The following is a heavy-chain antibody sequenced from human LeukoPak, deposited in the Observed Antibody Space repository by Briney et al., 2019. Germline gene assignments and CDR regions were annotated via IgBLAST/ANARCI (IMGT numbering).Heavy chain of an antibody. V-gene: IGHV1-2*02. J-gene: IGHJ4*02. Sequence: ASVKVSCKASGYTFTGYYMHWVQQAPGQGLEWMGWINPNSGGTNYAQKFQGRVTMTEDTSTDTAYMELSSLRSEDTAVYYCATDYLIAAAGTTFDYWGQGTLVTVSS. CDR1: GYTFTGYY. D-gene: IGHD6-13*01. CDR3: ATDYLIAAAGTTFDY. CDR2: INPNSGGT.